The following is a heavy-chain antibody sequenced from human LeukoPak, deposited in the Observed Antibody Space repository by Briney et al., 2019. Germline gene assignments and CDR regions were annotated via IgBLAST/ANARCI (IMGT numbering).Heavy chain of an antibody. D-gene: IGHD2-15*01. V-gene: IGHV1-2*02. J-gene: IGHJ4*02. CDR2: INPNSGGT. CDR3: ARDYCSGGSCYSYFDY. CDR1: GYTFTGYY. Sequence: ASVEVSCKASGYTFTGYYMHWVRQAPGQGLEWMGWINPNSGGTNYAQKFQGRVTMTRDTSISTAYMELSRLRSDDTAVYYCARDYCSGGSCYSYFDYWGQGTLVTVSS.